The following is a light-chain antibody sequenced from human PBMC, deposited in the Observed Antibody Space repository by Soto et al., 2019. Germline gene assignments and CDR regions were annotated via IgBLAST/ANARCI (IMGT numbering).Light chain of an antibody. CDR3: QQYGSSPFT. V-gene: IGKV3-20*01. Sequence: EIVLTQSPGTLSFSPGERATLSCRASQSVRGNYLAWYQQKPGQAPRLLISGASSRASGIPDRFSGSGSGTDFTLTISRLEPEDFAVYYCQQYGSSPFTFGPGTKVDIK. CDR2: GAS. CDR1: QSVRGNY. J-gene: IGKJ3*01.